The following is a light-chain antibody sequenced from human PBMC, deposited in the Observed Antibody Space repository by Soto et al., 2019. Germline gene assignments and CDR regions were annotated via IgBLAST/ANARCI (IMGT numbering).Light chain of an antibody. CDR1: SSNIGSNF. J-gene: IGLJ3*02. CDR2: RNN. Sequence: QSVLTQPPSASGTPGQRVTISCSGSSSNIGSNFVYWYQQFPGTAPKLLIYRNNQRPSGVPDRFSGSKSGTSASLAISGLPSEDEADYFCQSFDSGLSGSWVFGGGTKLTVL. CDR3: QSFDSGLSGSWV. V-gene: IGLV1-47*01.